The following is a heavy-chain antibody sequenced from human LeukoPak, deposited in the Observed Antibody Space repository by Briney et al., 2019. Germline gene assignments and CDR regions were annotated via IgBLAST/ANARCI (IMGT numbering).Heavy chain of an antibody. D-gene: IGHD2-21*02. V-gene: IGHV3-23*01. CDR3: AKDIGYAYCGGDCYSFDY. Sequence: GGSLRLSCAASGFTFSSYAMSWVRQAPGKGLEWVSAISGSGGSTYYADSVKGRFTISRDNSKNTPYLQMNSLRAEDTAVYYCAKDIGYAYCGGDCYSFDYWGQGTLVTVSS. CDR1: GFTFSSYA. J-gene: IGHJ4*02. CDR2: ISGSGGST.